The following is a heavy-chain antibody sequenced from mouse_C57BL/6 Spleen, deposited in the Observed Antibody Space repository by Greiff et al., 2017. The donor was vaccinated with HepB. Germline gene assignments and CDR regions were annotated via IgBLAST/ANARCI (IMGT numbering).Heavy chain of an antibody. J-gene: IGHJ1*03. CDR3: AREGPIYDDYGSYWYFDV. D-gene: IGHD2-4*01. Sequence: VQLQQSGAELARPGASVKLSCKASGYTFTSYGISWVKQRTGQGLEWIGEIYPRSGNTYYNEKFKGKATLTADKSSSTAYMELRSRTSEDSAVYFCAREGPIYDDYGSYWYFDVWGTGTTVTVSS. CDR2: IYPRSGNT. V-gene: IGHV1-81*01. CDR1: GYTFTSYG.